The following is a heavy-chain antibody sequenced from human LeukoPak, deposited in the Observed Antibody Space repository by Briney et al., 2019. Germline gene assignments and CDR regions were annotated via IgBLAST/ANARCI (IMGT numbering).Heavy chain of an antibody. CDR1: GFTFGSYE. J-gene: IGHJ6*03. Sequence: GGSLTLSCEASGFTFGSYEMTWVRQAPGKGLEWLSYISTSGSIIVYADSVRGRFTVSRDNAKNSLYLQMNSLRAEDTAVYYCARDRRHDILTGPQHYYYYYMDVWGKGTTVTISS. D-gene: IGHD3-9*01. CDR2: ISTSGSII. CDR3: ARDRRHDILTGPQHYYYYYMDV. V-gene: IGHV3-48*03.